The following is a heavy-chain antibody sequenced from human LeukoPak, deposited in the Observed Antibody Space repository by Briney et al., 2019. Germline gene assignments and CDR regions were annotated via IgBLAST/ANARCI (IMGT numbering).Heavy chain of an antibody. CDR1: GDTFSSYA. CDR3: ASLERGYSGYDPDYYYMDV. D-gene: IGHD5-12*01. V-gene: IGHV1-69*06. Sequence: PGASVEVSCKASGDTFSSYAISWVRQAPGQGLEWMGGIIPIFGTANYAQKFQGRVTITADKSTSTAYMELSSLRSEDTAVYYCASLERGYSGYDPDYYYMDVWGKGTTVTVSS. CDR2: IIPIFGTA. J-gene: IGHJ6*03.